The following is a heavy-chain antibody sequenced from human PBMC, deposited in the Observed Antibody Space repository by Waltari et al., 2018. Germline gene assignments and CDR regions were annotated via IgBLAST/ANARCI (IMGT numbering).Heavy chain of an antibody. J-gene: IGHJ5*01. V-gene: IGHV1-69-2*01. CDR1: GSTFTDSY. D-gene: IGHD1-26*01. Sequence: EVQLVQSGAEVKKPGAAARISCRASGSTFTDSYIHWIQQAPGKGLTRMGRVDPELGDTLFVPQFQGRLTLTADTSRDTAYMELTSLHYDDTAVYYCARGPLGAAHWFDSWGQGTLVTVSS. CDR3: ARGPLGAAHWFDS. CDR2: VDPELGDT.